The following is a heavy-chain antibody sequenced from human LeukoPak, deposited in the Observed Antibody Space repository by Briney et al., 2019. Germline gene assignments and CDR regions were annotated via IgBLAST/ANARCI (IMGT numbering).Heavy chain of an antibody. J-gene: IGHJ3*02. CDR1: GFTFSSYN. V-gene: IGHV3-21*01. CDR3: AGADTASSSWTIDI. D-gene: IGHD6-13*01. Sequence: GGSLRLSCAASGFTFSSYNMNWVRQAPGKGLEWVSSITSSSNYIYYADSVKGRFTISRDNAKNSLFLQMNSLRAEDTAVYFCAGADTASSSWTIDIWGQGTMVTVSS. CDR2: ITSSSNYI.